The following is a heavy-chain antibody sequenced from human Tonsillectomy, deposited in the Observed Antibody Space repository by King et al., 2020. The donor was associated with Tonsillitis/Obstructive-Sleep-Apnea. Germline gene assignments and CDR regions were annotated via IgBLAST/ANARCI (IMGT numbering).Heavy chain of an antibody. Sequence: VQLVESGGGLVKPGGSLRLSCAASGFTFSSYSMNWVRRAPGKGLEWVSSISRSSSYIYYADSVKGRFTISRDNAKNSLYLQMNSLRAEDTAVYYCARAGPPNWNEKYTWFDPWGQGTLVTVSS. CDR2: ISRSSSYI. V-gene: IGHV3-21*01. CDR1: GFTFSSYS. CDR3: ARAGPPNWNEKYTWFDP. J-gene: IGHJ5*02. D-gene: IGHD1-20*01.